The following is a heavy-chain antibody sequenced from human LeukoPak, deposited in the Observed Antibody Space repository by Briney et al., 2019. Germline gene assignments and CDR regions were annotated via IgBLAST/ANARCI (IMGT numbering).Heavy chain of an antibody. Sequence: GASVKVSCKASGYTFTGYYMHWVRQASGQGLEWMGWINPNSGGTNYAQKVQGRVTMTRGTSISTAYMELSRLRSDDTAVYYCAVLVYYYDSSGTYIDYWGQGTLVTVSS. CDR1: GYTFTGYY. J-gene: IGHJ4*02. CDR2: INPNSGGT. V-gene: IGHV1-2*02. D-gene: IGHD3-22*01. CDR3: AVLVYYYDSSGTYIDY.